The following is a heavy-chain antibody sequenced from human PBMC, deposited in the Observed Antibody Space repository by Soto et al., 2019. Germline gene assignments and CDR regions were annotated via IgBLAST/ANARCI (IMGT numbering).Heavy chain of an antibody. CDR1: GYTFTGYY. CDR2: INPNSGGT. J-gene: IGHJ6*02. Sequence: ASVKVSCKASGYTFTGYYMHWVRQAPGQGLEWMGWINPNSGGTNYAQKFQGWVTMTRDTSISTAYIELSRLRSDDTAVYYCAREFGYSYGSGSYYYYGMDVWGQGTTVTVSS. V-gene: IGHV1-2*04. CDR3: AREFGYSYGSGSYYYYGMDV. D-gene: IGHD5-18*01.